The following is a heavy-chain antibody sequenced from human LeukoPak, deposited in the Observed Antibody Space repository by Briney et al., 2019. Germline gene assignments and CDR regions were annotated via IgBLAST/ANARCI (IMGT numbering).Heavy chain of an antibody. D-gene: IGHD2-15*01. V-gene: IGHV4-34*01. J-gene: IGHJ3*02. CDR2: INHSGST. Sequence: SETLSLTCAVYGGSFSGYYWSWIRQPPGKGLEWIGEINHSGSTNYNPSPKSRVTISVDTSKNQFSLKLSSVTAADTAVYYCARAWPIVVVVAATGIDAFDIWGQGTMVTVSS. CDR3: ARAWPIVVVVAATGIDAFDI. CDR1: GGSFSGYY.